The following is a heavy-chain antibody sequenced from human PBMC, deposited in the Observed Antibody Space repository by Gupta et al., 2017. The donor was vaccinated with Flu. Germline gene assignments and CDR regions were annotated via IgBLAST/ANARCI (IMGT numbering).Heavy chain of an antibody. CDR1: GFTFSSDA. CDR2: RSASGISK. J-gene: IGHJ5*02. V-gene: IGHV3-23*01. Sequence: GFTFSSDARSWVRQAPGEGLEGVAARSASGISKYYADPVKGRFTISRDSSKNTLFLQLSSLRAEDTAVYYCTPSTPGSVTSWGQGTRVTVSS. CDR3: TPSTPGSVTS. D-gene: IGHD4-4*01.